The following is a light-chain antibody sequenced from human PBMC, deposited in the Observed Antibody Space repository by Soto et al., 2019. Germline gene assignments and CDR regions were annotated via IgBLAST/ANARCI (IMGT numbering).Light chain of an antibody. CDR3: QHYGGSFI. J-gene: IGKJ3*01. CDR2: NTS. Sequence: EIVLTQSPGTLSLSPGEGATVSCRVSQSINSKSLVWYQRKFGQAPRLLIYNTSSRATGIPDRFSGSGSGTDFTLSISRLEPVDFAVYYCQHYGGSFIFGPGTKVDIK. CDR1: QSINSKS. V-gene: IGKV3-20*01.